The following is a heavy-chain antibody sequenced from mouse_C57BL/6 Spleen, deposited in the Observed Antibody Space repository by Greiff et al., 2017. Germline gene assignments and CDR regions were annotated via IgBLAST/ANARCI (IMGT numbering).Heavy chain of an antibody. J-gene: IGHJ4*01. V-gene: IGHV1-64*01. CDR3: SRYLITTPYYYAMDY. D-gene: IGHD2-4*01. Sequence: VQLQQPGAELVKPGASVKLSCKASGYTFTSYWMHWVKQRPGQGLEWIGMIHPNSGSTNYNEKFKSKATLTVDKSSSTAYMQLSSLISEDSAVYYCSRYLITTPYYYAMDYWGQGTSVTVSS. CDR2: IHPNSGST. CDR1: GYTFTSYW.